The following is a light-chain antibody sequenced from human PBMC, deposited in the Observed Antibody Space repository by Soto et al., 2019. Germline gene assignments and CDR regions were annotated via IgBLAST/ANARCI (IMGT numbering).Light chain of an antibody. Sequence: QMTQSPSSLSASVGDRVTITCRASQSISSYLNWYQQKPGKAPKLLIYAASSWASGVPSRFSGSGSGTDFTLTISSLQPEDFATYYCQQSYSTPRTFGQGTKVDIK. J-gene: IGKJ1*01. CDR3: QQSYSTPRT. CDR2: AAS. CDR1: QSISSY. V-gene: IGKV1-39*01.